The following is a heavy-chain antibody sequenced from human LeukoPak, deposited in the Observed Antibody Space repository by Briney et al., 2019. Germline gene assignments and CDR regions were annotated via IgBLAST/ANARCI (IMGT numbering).Heavy chain of an antibody. D-gene: IGHD3-3*01. V-gene: IGHV1-8*01. CDR3: ARGPFVDDFWSAYYMDV. CDR2: MNPKSGRT. Sequence: ASVKVSCKASGYTFTDYDINWVRQASGQGLEWMGWMNPKSGRTGYAQKFQGRVTMTRDTSINTAYMELSSLRSEDTAVYYCARGPFVDDFWSAYYMDVWGKGTTVTVSS. CDR1: GYTFTDYD. J-gene: IGHJ6*03.